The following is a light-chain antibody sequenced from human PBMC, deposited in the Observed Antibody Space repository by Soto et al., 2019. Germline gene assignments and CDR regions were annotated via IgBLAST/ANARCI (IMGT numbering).Light chain of an antibody. CDR3: QQYGGVPYT. CDR1: QTISSW. Sequence: EIQMTRSPSTLSGSVGDRVTITCRAIQTISSWLAWYQQRPGKAHKLLIHAASTLQSGVPSRFSGSESESGTDFTLTISRLEPEDFAIYYCQQYGGVPYTFGQGTKVAIK. J-gene: IGKJ2*01. CDR2: AAS. V-gene: IGKV1-5*01.